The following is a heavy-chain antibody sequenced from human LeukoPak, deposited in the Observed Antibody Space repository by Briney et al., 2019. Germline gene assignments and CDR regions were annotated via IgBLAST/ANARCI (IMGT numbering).Heavy chain of an antibody. Sequence: PSETLPLTCTVSGGSISSYYWTWIRQPPGKGLEWIGSLYYSGSTNYNPSLKSRVTISVDTSKDQFSLKLSSVTAADTAVYYCARRHVEYSSSSDPYYFDYWGQGTLVTVSS. CDR1: GGSISSYY. CDR3: ARRHVEYSSSSDPYYFDY. D-gene: IGHD6-6*01. CDR2: LYYSGST. J-gene: IGHJ4*02. V-gene: IGHV4-59*01.